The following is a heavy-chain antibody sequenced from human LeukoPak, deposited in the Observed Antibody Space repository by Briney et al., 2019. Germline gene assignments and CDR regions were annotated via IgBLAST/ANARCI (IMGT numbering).Heavy chain of an antibody. V-gene: IGHV1-69*13. CDR1: GGTFSSYA. J-gene: IGHJ3*02. CDR3: ARDPLAYCGGDCYSEAFDI. D-gene: IGHD2-21*02. CDR2: IIPIFGTA. Sequence: SVKVSCTASGGTFSSYAISWVRQAPGQGLEWMGGIIPIFGTANYAQKFQGRVTITADESTSTAYMELSSLRSEDTAVYYCARDPLAYCGGDCYSEAFDIWGQGTMVTVSS.